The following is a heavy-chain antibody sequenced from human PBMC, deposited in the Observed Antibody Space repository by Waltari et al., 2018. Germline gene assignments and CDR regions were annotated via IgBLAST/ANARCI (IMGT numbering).Heavy chain of an antibody. Sequence: EVQLLESGGGLVQPGGSLRLSCAASGFTFSDYGMTWVRQAPGKGLEWVSVIYSGGRTTYSADSVKGRFTISRDNAKNTLSLQMNSVRAEDTAIYYCAKDRGAYGTVGFDYWGQGTLVTVSS. CDR2: IYSGGRTT. V-gene: IGHV3-23*03. CDR1: GFTFSDYG. J-gene: IGHJ4*02. CDR3: AKDRGAYGTVGFDY. D-gene: IGHD1-1*01.